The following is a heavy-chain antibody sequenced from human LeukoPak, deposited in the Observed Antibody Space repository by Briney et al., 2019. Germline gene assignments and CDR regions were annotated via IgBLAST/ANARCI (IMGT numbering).Heavy chain of an antibody. CDR1: GYTFTSYA. D-gene: IGHD6-19*01. CDR3: ARGESSGQVRYYFDY. V-gene: IGHV1-3*01. CDR2: INAGNGNT. J-gene: IGHJ4*02. Sequence: ASVKVSCKASGYTFTSYAMHWVRQAPGQRLEWMGWINAGNGNTKYSQKFQGRVTMTRDTSTSTVYMELSSLRSEDTAVYYCARGESSGQVRYYFDYWGQGTLVTVSS.